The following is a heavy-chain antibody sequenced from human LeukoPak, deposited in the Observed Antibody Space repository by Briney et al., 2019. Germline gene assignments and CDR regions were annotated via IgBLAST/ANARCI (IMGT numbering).Heavy chain of an antibody. CDR2: IYYSGST. CDR3: AGSMITVASTAWGY. J-gene: IGHJ4*02. Sequence: SETLSLTCTVSGGSISSYYWSWIRQPPGKGLEWIGYIYYSGSTNYNPSLKSRVTISVDTSKNQFSLKLSSVTAADTAVYYCAGSMITVASTAWGYWGQGTLVTVSS. V-gene: IGHV4-59*01. CDR1: GGSISSYY. D-gene: IGHD6-19*01.